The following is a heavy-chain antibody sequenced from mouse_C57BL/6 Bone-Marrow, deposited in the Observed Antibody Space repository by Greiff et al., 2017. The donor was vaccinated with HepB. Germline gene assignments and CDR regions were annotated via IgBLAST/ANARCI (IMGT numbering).Heavy chain of an antibody. J-gene: IGHJ3*01. V-gene: IGHV5-4*01. CDR1: GFTFSSYA. Sequence: DVKLVESGGGLVKPGGSLKLSCAASGFTFSSYAMSWVRQTPEKRLEWVATISDGGSYTYYPDNVKGRFTLSRDNAKNNLYLQMSHLKSEDTAMYYCAREVLWFAYWGQGTLVTVSA. CDR2: ISDGGSYT. CDR3: AREVLWFAY.